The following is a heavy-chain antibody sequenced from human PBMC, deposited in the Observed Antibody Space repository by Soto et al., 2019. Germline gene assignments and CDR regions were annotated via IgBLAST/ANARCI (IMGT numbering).Heavy chain of an antibody. D-gene: IGHD6-25*01. J-gene: IGHJ4*02. CDR2: IDPSGGTT. V-gene: IGHV1-46*03. CDR3: TRARTGSPPPFAY. CDR1: GYTFTNYY. Sequence: QVQLVQSGAEVKKPGASVKISCKASGYTFTNYYMHWVRQAPGQGLEWMGIIDPSGGTTSYAQSFQGRATITRDTSPSQVKMELSSLRSEDTALFYCTRARTGSPPPFAYWGQGPLVPVSS.